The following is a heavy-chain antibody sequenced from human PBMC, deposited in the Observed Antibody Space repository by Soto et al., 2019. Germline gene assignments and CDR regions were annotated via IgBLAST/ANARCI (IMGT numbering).Heavy chain of an antibody. CDR2: IYYGGSI. Sequence: SETLSLTCSVSGGSISSGYWTWIRQPPGKGLEWIGYIYYGGSINYNPSLKSRVIISVDTAKNQFSLRLSSVTAADTAVYYCTGAYYDINGYSLDPWGQGTSVTVS. J-gene: IGHJ5*02. V-gene: IGHV4-59*01. CDR1: GGSISSGY. CDR3: TGAYYDINGYSLDP. D-gene: IGHD3-22*01.